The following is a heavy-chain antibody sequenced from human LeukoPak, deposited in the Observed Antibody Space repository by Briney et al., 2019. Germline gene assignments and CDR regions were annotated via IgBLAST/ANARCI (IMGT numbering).Heavy chain of an antibody. CDR2: FDPEDGET. CDR3: ATHYYDSSGYSY. V-gene: IGHV1-24*01. J-gene: IGHJ4*02. Sequence: ASVKVSCKVSGYTLTELSMHWVRQAPGKGLEWMGGFDPEDGETIYAQKFQGRVTMTEDTSTDTAYMELSSLRSEDTAVYYCATHYYDSSGYSYWGQGTLVTVSS. CDR1: GYTLTELS. D-gene: IGHD3-22*01.